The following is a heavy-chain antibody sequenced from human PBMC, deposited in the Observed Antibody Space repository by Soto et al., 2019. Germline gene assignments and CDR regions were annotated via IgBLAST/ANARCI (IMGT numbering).Heavy chain of an antibody. CDR1: GGSISGFY. CDR3: TRRYGASFDY. V-gene: IGHV4-59*01. J-gene: IGHJ4*02. CDR2: IYYSGST. D-gene: IGHD4-17*01. Sequence: SETLSLTCTISGGSISGFYWSWIRQPPGKGLEWIGYIYYSGSTNYNPSLKSRVTISVDTSKNQFSLKLSSVTAADTAVYYCTRRYGASFDYWGQGTLVTVSS.